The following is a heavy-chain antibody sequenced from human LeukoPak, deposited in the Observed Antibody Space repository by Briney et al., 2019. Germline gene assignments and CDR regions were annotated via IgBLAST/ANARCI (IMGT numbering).Heavy chain of an antibody. Sequence: GGSLRLSCAASGFTFSSYCMHWVRQAPGKGLVWVSRINSDGSSTSYADSVKGRFTISRDNAKNTLYLQMNSLGAEDTAVYYCAREGPYSSGWYGWPSDYWGQGTLVTVSS. CDR2: INSDGSST. V-gene: IGHV3-74*01. J-gene: IGHJ4*02. D-gene: IGHD6-19*01. CDR1: GFTFSSYC. CDR3: AREGPYSSGWYGWPSDY.